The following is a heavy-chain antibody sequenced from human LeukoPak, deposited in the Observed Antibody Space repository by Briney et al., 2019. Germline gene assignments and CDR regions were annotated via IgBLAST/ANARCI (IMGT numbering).Heavy chain of an antibody. Sequence: ASVKVSCKASGYTFTSYYMHWVRQAPGQGLEWMGIINPSGGSTSYAQKFQGRVTMTRDTSTSTVYMELSSLRSEDTAVYYCARGAAYYDISTGTPATGFDYWGQGTLVTVSS. J-gene: IGHJ4*02. CDR3: ARGAAYYDISTGTPATGFDY. D-gene: IGHD3-9*01. V-gene: IGHV1-46*01. CDR2: INPSGGST. CDR1: GYTFTSYY.